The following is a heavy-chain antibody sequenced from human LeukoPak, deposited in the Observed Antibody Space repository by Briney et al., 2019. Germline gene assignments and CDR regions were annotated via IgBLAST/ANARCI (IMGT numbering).Heavy chain of an antibody. Sequence: GGSLRLSCAASGFTFSSYGMHWVRQAPGKGLEWVAFIRYDGSDEYYADSVKGRFTISRDKSKDTLYLQMNSLRAEDTAVYHCAKDLRRGGPIDYWGREPWSPSPQ. CDR1: GFTFSSYG. CDR2: IRYDGSDE. J-gene: IGHJ4*02. V-gene: IGHV3-30*02. CDR3: AKDLRRGGPIDY. D-gene: IGHD6-25*01.